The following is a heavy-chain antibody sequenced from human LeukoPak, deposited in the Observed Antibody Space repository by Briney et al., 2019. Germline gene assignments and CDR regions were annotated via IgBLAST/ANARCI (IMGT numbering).Heavy chain of an antibody. D-gene: IGHD5-18*01. J-gene: IGHJ4*02. CDR2: ISGSGGST. V-gene: IGHV3-23*01. CDR1: GFTFSSYA. Sequence: GGSLRLSCAASGFTFSSYAMSWVRRAPGKGLEWVSAISGSGGSTYYADSVKGRFTISRDNSKNTLYLQMNSLRAEDTAVYYCAKAGYSYGSGRIYWGQGTLVTVSS. CDR3: AKAGYSYGSGRIY.